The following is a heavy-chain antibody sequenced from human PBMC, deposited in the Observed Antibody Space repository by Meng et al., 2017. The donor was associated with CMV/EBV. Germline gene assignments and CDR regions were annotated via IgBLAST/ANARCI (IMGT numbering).Heavy chain of an antibody. V-gene: IGHV3-23*01. CDR2: ISGSGGST. J-gene: IGHJ4*02. Sequence: GGSLRLSCAASGFTFSSYAMSWVRQAPGKGLEWVSAISGSGGSTYYADSVKGRFTISRDNSKNTLYLQMNSLRAEDTAVYYCAKYSIQQLWNPRWNYWGQGTLVTVSS. D-gene: IGHD5-18*01. CDR1: GFTFSSYA. CDR3: AKYSIQQLWNPRWNY.